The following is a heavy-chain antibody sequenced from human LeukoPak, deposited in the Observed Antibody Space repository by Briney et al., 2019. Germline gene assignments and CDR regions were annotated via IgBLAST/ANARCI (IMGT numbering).Heavy chain of an antibody. Sequence: SETLSLTCAVSGGSISSGGYSWSWIRQPPGKGLEWIGYIYYSGSTYYNPSLKSRVTISVDTSKNQFSLKLSSVTAADTAVYYCARDNRDGYDWHVLNYFDYWGQGTLVTVSS. CDR3: ARDNRDGYDWHVLNYFDY. CDR1: GGSISSGGYS. J-gene: IGHJ4*02. CDR2: IYYSGST. V-gene: IGHV4-30-4*07. D-gene: IGHD5-24*01.